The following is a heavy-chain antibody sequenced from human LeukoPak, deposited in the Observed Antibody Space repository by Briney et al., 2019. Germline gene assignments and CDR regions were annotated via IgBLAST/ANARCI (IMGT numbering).Heavy chain of an antibody. CDR3: ASGVVVAHCYYGMDV. D-gene: IGHD2-15*01. CDR2: IYHSGST. V-gene: IGHV4-30-2*01. Sequence: SQTLSLTCAVSGGSISSGGYSWSWIRQPPGKGLEWIGYIYHSGSTYYNPSLKSRVTISVDRSKNQFSLKLSSVTAADTDVYYCASGVVVAHCYYGMDVWGQGTTVTVSS. J-gene: IGHJ6*02. CDR1: GGSISSGGYS.